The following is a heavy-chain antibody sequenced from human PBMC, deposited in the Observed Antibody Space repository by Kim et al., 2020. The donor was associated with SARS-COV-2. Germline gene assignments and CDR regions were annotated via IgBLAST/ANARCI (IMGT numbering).Heavy chain of an antibody. J-gene: IGHJ6*02. D-gene: IGHD3-3*01. CDR3: ARALYDFWSGYPYYGMDV. V-gene: IGHV3-11*06. Sequence: KCRVNISRDNAKNSLYLQMSSLRAEDTAVYYCARALYDFWSGYPYYGMDVWGQGTTVTVSS.